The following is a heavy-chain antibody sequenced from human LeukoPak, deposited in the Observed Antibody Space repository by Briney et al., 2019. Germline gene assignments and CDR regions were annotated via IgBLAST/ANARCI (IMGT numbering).Heavy chain of an antibody. J-gene: IGHJ4*02. V-gene: IGHV3-48*03. CDR2: ISSSGSTI. Sequence: GGSLRLSCAASGFTFSSYEMNWVRQAPGKGLEWVSYISSSGSTIFYADSVKGRFTISRDNAKSSLHLQMNSLRAEDTAVYYCAIFLLWVGGTYWGQGTLVTVSS. D-gene: IGHD3-10*01. CDR3: AIFLLWVGGTY. CDR1: GFTFSSYE.